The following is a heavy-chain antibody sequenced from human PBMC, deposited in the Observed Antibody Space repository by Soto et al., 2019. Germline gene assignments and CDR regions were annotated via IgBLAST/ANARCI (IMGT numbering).Heavy chain of an antibody. Sequence: EVQLVESGGDLVQPGGSLRLSCAASGFAVSSNYMTWVRQAPGKGLEWVSVIHSGGDTHYADSVRGRFTISRDNSKNTQYLQMSSLRAEDTAVYYCARSRTGTTYGGMDVWGQGTTVTVSS. V-gene: IGHV3-66*01. CDR3: ARSRTGTTYGGMDV. CDR1: GFAVSSNY. D-gene: IGHD1-7*01. CDR2: IHSGGDT. J-gene: IGHJ6*02.